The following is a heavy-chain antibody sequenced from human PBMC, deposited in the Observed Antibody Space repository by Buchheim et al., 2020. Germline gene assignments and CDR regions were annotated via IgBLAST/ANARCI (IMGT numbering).Heavy chain of an antibody. CDR2: INQDGSER. V-gene: IGHV3-7*01. Sequence: EVQLVESGGGSVQPGGSLRLSCTGFGFTFRSDWMDWVRQAPGKGLEWVANINQDGSERYYVDSVRGRFTISRDNAKYSVFLQMDSLRAEDTAVYYCSRTLDDWGQGIL. CDR1: GFTFRSDW. J-gene: IGHJ4*02. CDR3: SRTLDD.